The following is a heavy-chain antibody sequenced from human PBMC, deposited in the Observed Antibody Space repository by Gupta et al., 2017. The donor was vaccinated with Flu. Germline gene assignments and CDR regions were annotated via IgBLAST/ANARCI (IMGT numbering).Heavy chain of an antibody. V-gene: IGHV4-39*01. CDR2: IYYSGST. Sequence: QLQLQESGPGLVKPSETLSLTCTVSGGSISSSSYYWGWLRQPPGKGLEWIGSIYYSGSTYYNPSLKSRVTISVDTSKNQFSLKLSSVTAADTAVYYCARLLNGGRAYDFWSGNIVGIDYWGQGTLVTVSS. CDR1: GGSISSSSYY. D-gene: IGHD3-3*01. J-gene: IGHJ4*02. CDR3: ARLLNGGRAYDFWSGNIVGIDY.